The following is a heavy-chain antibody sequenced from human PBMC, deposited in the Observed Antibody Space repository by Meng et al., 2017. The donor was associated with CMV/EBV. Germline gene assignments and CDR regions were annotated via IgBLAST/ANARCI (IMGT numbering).Heavy chain of an antibody. D-gene: IGHD3-10*01. Sequence: GSLRLSCTVSGGSISSSSYYWGWIRQPPGTGLEWIGSIYYSGSTYYNPSLKSRVTISVDTSKNQFSLKLSSVTAADTAVYYCARFPGRGGMDVWGQGTTVTVSS. CDR1: GGSISSSSYY. J-gene: IGHJ6*02. CDR3: ARFPGRGGMDV. CDR2: IYYSGST. V-gene: IGHV4-39*01.